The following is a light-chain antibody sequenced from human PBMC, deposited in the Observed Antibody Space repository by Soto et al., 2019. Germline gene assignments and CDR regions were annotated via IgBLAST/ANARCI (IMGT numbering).Light chain of an antibody. J-gene: IGKJ3*01. V-gene: IGKV1-33*01. CDR2: DAS. CDR1: HDITSY. CDR3: QKCDYLPI. Sequence: DIQMTQSPYSLSASVGAIVTITCQASHDITSYLNWYQHKPGKAPKLLIYDASILETGVPSRFIGSGSGTDFTFTISSLQPEDVATYYCQKCDYLPIFGPGTTVDFK.